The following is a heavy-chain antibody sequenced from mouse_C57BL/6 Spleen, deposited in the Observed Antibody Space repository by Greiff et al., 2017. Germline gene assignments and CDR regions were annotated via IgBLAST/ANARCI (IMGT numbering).Heavy chain of an antibody. V-gene: IGHV5-9*01. D-gene: IGHD2-3*01. J-gene: IGHJ2*01. CDR2: ISGGGGNT. CDR3: ARDDGYYDY. Sequence: EVKVEESGGGLVKPGGSLKLSCAASGFTFSSYTMSWVRQTPEKRLEWVATISGGGGNTYYPDSVKGRFTISRDNAKNTLYLQMSSLRSEDTALYYCARDDGYYDYWGQGTTLTVSS. CDR1: GFTFSSYT.